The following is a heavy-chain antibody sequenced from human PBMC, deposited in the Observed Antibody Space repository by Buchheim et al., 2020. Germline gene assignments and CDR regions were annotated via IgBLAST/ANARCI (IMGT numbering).Heavy chain of an antibody. J-gene: IGHJ2*01. Sequence: QVQLVQSGAEVKKPGASVKVSCKASGYTFTGYYMHWVRQAPGQGLEWMGWINPNSGGTNYAQKFQGRVTMTRDTSISTAYMELSRLRSDDTAVYYCARGGAMGDYEGWYFDLWGRGYYFDLWGRGTL. CDR3: ARGGAMGDYEGWYFDLWGRGYYFDL. D-gene: IGHD6-19*01. V-gene: IGHV1-2*02. CDR1: GYTFTGYY. CDR2: INPNSGGT.